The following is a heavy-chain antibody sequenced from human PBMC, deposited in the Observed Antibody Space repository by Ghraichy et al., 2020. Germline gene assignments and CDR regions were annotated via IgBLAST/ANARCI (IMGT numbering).Heavy chain of an antibody. CDR2: INSDGSRI. V-gene: IGHV3-74*01. Sequence: GGSLRLSCAASGFTFSSSWMHWVRQAPGKGLVWVARINSDGSRITYVDSVKGRFTISRDNAKNTLFLQMNSLRADDTAVYYCARERIVGATMFGYWGQGTLVTVSS. CDR3: ARERIVGATMFGY. D-gene: IGHD1-26*01. CDR1: GFTFSSSW. J-gene: IGHJ4*02.